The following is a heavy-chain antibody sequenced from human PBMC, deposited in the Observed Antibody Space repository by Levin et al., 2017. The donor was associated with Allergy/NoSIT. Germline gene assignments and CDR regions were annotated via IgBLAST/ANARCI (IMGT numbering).Heavy chain of an antibody. CDR1: GGSISSYY. D-gene: IGHD3/OR15-3a*01. V-gene: IGHV4-59*01. J-gene: IGHJ6*02. CDR3: ARDGTGPKISSINGMDI. Sequence: SQTLSLTCTVSGGSISSYYWSWIRQPPGKGLEWIGYIYYSGSTNYNPSLKSRVTISVDTSKNQFSLKLSSVTAADTAVYYCARDGTGPKISSINGMDIWGQGTTVTVSS. CDR2: IYYSGST.